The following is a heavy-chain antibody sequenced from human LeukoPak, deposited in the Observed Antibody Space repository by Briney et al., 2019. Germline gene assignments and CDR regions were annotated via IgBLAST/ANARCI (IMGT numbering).Heavy chain of an antibody. CDR3: ARGGYYDSSGSDY. V-gene: IGHV1-2*06. J-gene: IGHJ4*02. CDR1: GYTFTDCY. CDR2: INPNSGGT. Sequence: ASVKVSCKASGYTFTDCYMHWVRQAPGQGLEWMGRINPNSGGTNYAQKFQGRVTMTRDTSISTAYMELNRLRSDDTAVYYCARGGYYDSSGSDYWGQGTLVTVSS. D-gene: IGHD3-22*01.